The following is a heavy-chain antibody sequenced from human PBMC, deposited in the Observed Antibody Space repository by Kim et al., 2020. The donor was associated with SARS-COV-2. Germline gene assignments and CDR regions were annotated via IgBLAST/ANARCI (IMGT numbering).Heavy chain of an antibody. CDR1: GFTFDGYT. CDR2: INWDGAFT. V-gene: IGHV3-43*01. CDR3: VKDFSASWFFDY. Sequence: GGSLRLSCVVSGFTFDGYTMHCVRQAPGKGLEWVALINWDGAFTRYADSVKGRFIISRDNSKNSLYLQMNSLRTEDTALYYCVKDFSASWFFDYWGQGTLVTVSS. J-gene: IGHJ4*02. D-gene: IGHD6-13*01.